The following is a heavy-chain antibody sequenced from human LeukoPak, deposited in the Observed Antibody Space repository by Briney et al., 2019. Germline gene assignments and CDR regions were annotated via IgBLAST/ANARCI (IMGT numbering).Heavy chain of an antibody. J-gene: IGHJ4*02. CDR3: AARSSGNPYF. V-gene: IGHV3-7*03. CDR1: GLTLSNYW. Sequence: PGGSLRLSCTASGLTLSNYWMIWVRQAPGKGLQWVAKIKQDGSEKYYVDSEKGRFTISRDNAENSLYLQMNSLRVEDTAVYYCAARSSGNPYFWGQGTLVTVSS. CDR2: IKQDGSEK. D-gene: IGHD1-26*01.